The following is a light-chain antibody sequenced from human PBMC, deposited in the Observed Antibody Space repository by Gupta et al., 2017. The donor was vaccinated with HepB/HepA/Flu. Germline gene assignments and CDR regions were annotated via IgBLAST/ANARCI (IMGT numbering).Light chain of an antibody. CDR3: QARDSNNVV. CDR2: KDR. CDR1: HLRDNY. Sequence: SSELTQPPSVSVSPGQTATITCSADHLRDNYVCWYQQKPGQYLVLVIYKDRKRPTGIRERFSGSKSGNTATLTISGTEAMDEDDYYCQARDSNNVVFGGGTKLTVL. V-gene: IGLV3-1*01. J-gene: IGLJ2*01.